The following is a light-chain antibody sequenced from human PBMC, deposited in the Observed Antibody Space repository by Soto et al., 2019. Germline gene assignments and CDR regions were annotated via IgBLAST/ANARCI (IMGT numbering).Light chain of an antibody. Sequence: QSVLTQPRSVSGSTGQSVTISCTGTTSDIGAYNYVSWYQHHPGKAPKLIIYGVTKRPSGVPERFSGSKSGSKASLTISGLQDEDEADYYCCSYGGYYTLLFGAEAKL. CDR1: TSDIGAYNY. V-gene: IGLV2-11*01. CDR2: GVT. CDR3: CSYGGYYTLL. J-gene: IGLJ2*01.